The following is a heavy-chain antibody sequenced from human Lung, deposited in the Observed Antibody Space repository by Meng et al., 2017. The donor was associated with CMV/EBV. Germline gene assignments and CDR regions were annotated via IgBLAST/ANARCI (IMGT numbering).Heavy chain of an antibody. D-gene: IGHD2-2*01. CDR3: ASLGYCSSTSCPFYYYYGMDV. Sequence: SVXVSCKASGGTFSSYAISWVRQAPGQGLEWMGGIIPILGIANYAQKFQGRVTITADKSTSTAYMELSSLRSEDTAVYYCASLGYCSSTSCPFYYYYGMDVXGQGXTVTVSS. J-gene: IGHJ6*02. CDR1: GGTFSSYA. V-gene: IGHV1-69*10. CDR2: IIPILGIA.